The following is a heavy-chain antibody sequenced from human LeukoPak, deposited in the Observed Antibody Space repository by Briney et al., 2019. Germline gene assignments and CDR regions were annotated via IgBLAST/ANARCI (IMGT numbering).Heavy chain of an antibody. CDR2: IIPIFGTA. D-gene: IGHD5-24*01. CDR3: ASGAPVEMAPIDTFDI. V-gene: IGHV1-69*05. CDR1: GGTFSSYA. J-gene: IGHJ3*02. Sequence: SVKVSCKASGGTFSSYAISWVQQAPGQGLELMGRIIPIFGTANYAQKFQGRVTITTGESTSTAYLELSSLTSPDTAVSYCASGAPVEMAPIDTFDIWGQGPMVTVSS.